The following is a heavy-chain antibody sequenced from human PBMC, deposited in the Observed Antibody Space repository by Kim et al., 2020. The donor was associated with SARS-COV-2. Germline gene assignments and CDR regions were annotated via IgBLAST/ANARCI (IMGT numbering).Heavy chain of an antibody. D-gene: IGHD2-15*01. CDR1: GFTFDIYP. CDR3: ARDFRSLTLTTGGLDF. Sequence: GGSLRLSCEASGFTFDIYPIHWVRQAPGKGLEWVGVISYDGIYHYYADSLKGRFTISRDNSKNTVFLQINSLRGDDTAVYYCARDFRSLTLTTGGLDFWG. CDR2: ISYDGIYH. J-gene: IGHJ3*01. V-gene: IGHV3-30*01.